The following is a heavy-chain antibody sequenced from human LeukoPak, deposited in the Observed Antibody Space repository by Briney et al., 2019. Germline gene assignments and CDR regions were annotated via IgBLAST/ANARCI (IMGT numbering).Heavy chain of an antibody. Sequence: ASVKVSCKASGYTFTSYGISWVRQAPGQGLEWMGWISAYNGNTNYAQKLQGRVTMTTDTSTSTAYMELRSLRSDDTAVYYCARDEYGYSGYEGGYYGMDVWGQGTTVTVSS. CDR3: ARDEYGYSGYEGGYYGMDV. CDR2: ISAYNGNT. D-gene: IGHD5-12*01. V-gene: IGHV1-18*01. CDR1: GYTFTSYG. J-gene: IGHJ6*02.